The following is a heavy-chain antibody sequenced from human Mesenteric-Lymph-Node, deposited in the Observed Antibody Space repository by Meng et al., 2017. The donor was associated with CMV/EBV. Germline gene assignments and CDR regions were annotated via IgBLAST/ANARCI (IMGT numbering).Heavy chain of an antibody. D-gene: IGHD3-22*01. CDR1: SSGDYS. Sequence: SSGDYSWTWVRQPPGKGMEWIGYIYHGGRTSYNPSLRSRVTMSVDKSKNQFSLELSSVTAADTAAYFWARGSLGRSGYSSAGYFFDYWGQGTLVTVSS. CDR3: ARGSLGRSGYSSAGYFFDY. CDR2: IYHGGRT. J-gene: IGHJ4*02. V-gene: IGHV4-30-2*01.